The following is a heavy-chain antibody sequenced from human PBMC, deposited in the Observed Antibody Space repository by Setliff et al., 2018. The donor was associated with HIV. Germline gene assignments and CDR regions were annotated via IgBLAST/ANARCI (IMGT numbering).Heavy chain of an antibody. CDR2: IYSGGSS. Sequence: SETLSLTCTVSGGSISTYYWSWIRQSPGKGPEWIGYIYSGGSSNYNPSLKSRVTISLDTSKNHFSLQLTSLTAADTAVYYCARGGPSSKYFDLWGRGTLVTVSS. J-gene: IGHJ2*01. CDR3: ARGGPSSKYFDL. V-gene: IGHV4-59*01. D-gene: IGHD2-2*01. CDR1: GGSISTYY.